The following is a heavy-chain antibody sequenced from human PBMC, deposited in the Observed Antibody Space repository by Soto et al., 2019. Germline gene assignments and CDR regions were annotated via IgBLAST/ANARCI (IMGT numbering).Heavy chain of an antibody. V-gene: IGHV3-23*01. J-gene: IGHJ6*02. CDR3: ANDYYGMDG. Sequence: VQLLESGGGLVQPGGSLRLSCEASEFTFSSYAMSWVRQAPGKGLEWVSAISGSGGSTDYADSVKGRFTISRDNSKNTLYLHMNSLRAEDTAVYFCANDYYGMDGWGQGTTVTVSS. CDR1: EFTFSSYA. CDR2: ISGSGGST.